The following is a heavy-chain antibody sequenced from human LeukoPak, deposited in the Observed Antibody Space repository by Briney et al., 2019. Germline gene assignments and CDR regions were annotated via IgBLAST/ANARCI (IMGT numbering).Heavy chain of an antibody. D-gene: IGHD2-15*01. CDR3: TTRSPARYCSDGACYSSADY. CDR1: GFSFSDAW. CDR2: IKSKVDGGTP. Sequence: PGGSLRLSCAASGFSFSDAWMNWVRQAPWKGLEWVGHIKSKVDGGTPDYVAPVKGRFTISRDDSRNTLYLQMSSLNTEDTAVYYCTTRSPARYCSDGACYSSADYWGQGTLITVSS. J-gene: IGHJ4*02. V-gene: IGHV3-15*07.